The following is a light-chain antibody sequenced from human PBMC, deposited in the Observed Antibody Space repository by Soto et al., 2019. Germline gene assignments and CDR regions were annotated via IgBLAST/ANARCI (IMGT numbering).Light chain of an antibody. CDR3: QYYGNSPKLT. Sequence: EVVFTQSPGTLSLSPGERATLSCRASQSVSSSYLAWYQQKPGQAPRLLIYGASSRATGFPDRFSGTGSGTDFTLTISRLQPEDFAVYYCQYYGNSPKLTFGGGTKVDIK. J-gene: IGKJ4*01. CDR2: GAS. V-gene: IGKV3-20*01. CDR1: QSVSSSY.